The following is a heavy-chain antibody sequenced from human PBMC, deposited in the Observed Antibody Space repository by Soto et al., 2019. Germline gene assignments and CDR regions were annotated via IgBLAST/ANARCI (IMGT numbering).Heavy chain of an antibody. CDR1: GYTFTSYG. V-gene: IGHV1-18*01. D-gene: IGHD6-13*01. CDR2: ISTYTGNT. CDR3: ARDPGVAGVRSDY. Sequence: QVQLVQSGAEVKKPGASVKVSCKASGYTFTSYGVSWVRQAPGQGLEWMGWISTYTGNTNYAQKFQGRVTMTTVTSTSIAYMELRSLRYDDTAVYYCARDPGVAGVRSDYWGQGTLVTVSS. J-gene: IGHJ4*02.